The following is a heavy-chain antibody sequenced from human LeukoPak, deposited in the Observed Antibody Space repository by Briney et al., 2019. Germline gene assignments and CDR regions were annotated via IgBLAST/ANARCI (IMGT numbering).Heavy chain of an antibody. CDR1: GDSVSRSDSY. CDR3: ASPTRGYSYGSYWYFDL. Sequence: SETLSLTCSVSGDSVSRSDSYWDWIRQPPGKGLEWIGSIYYSGSTYYNPSLKSRVTISVDTSKNQFSLKLSSVTAADTAVYYCASPTRGYSYGSYWYFDLWGRGTLVTVSS. D-gene: IGHD5-18*01. J-gene: IGHJ2*01. CDR2: IYYSGST. V-gene: IGHV4-39*01.